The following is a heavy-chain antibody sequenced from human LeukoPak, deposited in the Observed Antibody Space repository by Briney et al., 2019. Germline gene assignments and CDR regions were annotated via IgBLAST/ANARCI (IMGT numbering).Heavy chain of an antibody. CDR2: INHSGST. J-gene: IGHJ4*02. CDR1: GGSFSGYY. D-gene: IGHD3-9*01. CDR3: ARGPRYFDWLLQRFDY. V-gene: IGHV4-34*01. Sequence: PETLSLTCAVYGGSFSGYYWSWIRQPPGKGLEWIGEINHSGSTNYNPSLKSRVTISVDTSKNQFSLKLSSVTAADTAVYYCARGPRYFDWLLQRFDYWGQGTLVTVSS.